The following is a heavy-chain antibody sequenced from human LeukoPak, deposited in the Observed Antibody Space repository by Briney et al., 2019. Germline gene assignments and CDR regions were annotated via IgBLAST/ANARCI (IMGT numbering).Heavy chain of an antibody. V-gene: IGHV1-69*01. Sequence: ASVKVSCKASGGTFSSYAISWVRQAPGQGLEWMGGIIPIFGTANYAQKFQGRVTITADESTSTAYMELSSLRSEDTAVYYCARGGRRIAVAGTGSWFDPWGQGTLVTVSS. CDR3: ARGGRRIAVAGTGSWFDP. J-gene: IGHJ5*02. CDR1: GGTFSSYA. D-gene: IGHD6-19*01. CDR2: IIPIFGTA.